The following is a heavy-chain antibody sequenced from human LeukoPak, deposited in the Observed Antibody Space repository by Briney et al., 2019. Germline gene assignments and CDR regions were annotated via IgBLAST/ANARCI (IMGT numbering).Heavy chain of an antibody. CDR3: ARLQDDSSGYPDY. Sequence: GGSLRLSCAASGFTFSSYGMHWVRQAPGKGLEWVAVIWYDGSNKYYADYVKGRFTISRDNSKDTLYLQMNSLRAEDTAVYYCARLQDDSSGYPDYWGQGTLVTVSS. J-gene: IGHJ4*02. CDR1: GFTFSSYG. V-gene: IGHV3-33*01. D-gene: IGHD3-22*01. CDR2: IWYDGSNK.